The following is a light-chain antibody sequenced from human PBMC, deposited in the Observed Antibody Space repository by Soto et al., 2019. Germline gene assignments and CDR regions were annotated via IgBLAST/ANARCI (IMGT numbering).Light chain of an antibody. J-gene: IGKJ5*01. V-gene: IGKV1D-12*01. CDR2: SAS. CDR1: SEIGSF. Sequence: VQMTQSPSSLSASXGDRVTIQCRPRSEIGSFLAWYQQTPGISPNLXXYSASNLQGGGPSRFSGSGSVTEFTRTISSLQPEDFATYYGQQANRLPITFGQGTRLEIK. CDR3: QQANRLPIT.